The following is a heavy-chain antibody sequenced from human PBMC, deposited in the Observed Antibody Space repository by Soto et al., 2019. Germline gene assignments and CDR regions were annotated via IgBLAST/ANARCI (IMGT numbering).Heavy chain of an antibody. V-gene: IGHV5-51*01. CDR3: ARARAARAFYYYYGMDV. J-gene: IGHJ6*02. Sequence: GESLKISCKGSGYSFTSYWIGGVRQMPGKGLEWMGIIYPGDSDTRYSPSFQGQVTISADKSISTAYLQWSSLKASDTAMYYCARARAARAFYYYYGMDVWGQGTTVTVSS. CDR1: GYSFTSYW. CDR2: IYPGDSDT. D-gene: IGHD6-6*01.